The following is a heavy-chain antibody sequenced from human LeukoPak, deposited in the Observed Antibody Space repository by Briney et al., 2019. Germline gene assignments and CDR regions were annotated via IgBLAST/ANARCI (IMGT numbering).Heavy chain of an antibody. D-gene: IGHD3-10*01. Sequence: PSETLSLTCNVSGGSISSGGYFWSWIRQHPGKGLEWIGYIYHSGTTYYNPSLESRVTISVDTSKNQFSMKMNSVTAADTAVYYCARDLCFYGSGSGVSWLDPWGQGTLVTVSS. CDR2: IYHSGTT. CDR3: ARDLCFYGSGSGVSWLDP. J-gene: IGHJ5*02. CDR1: GGSISSGGYF. V-gene: IGHV4-31*03.